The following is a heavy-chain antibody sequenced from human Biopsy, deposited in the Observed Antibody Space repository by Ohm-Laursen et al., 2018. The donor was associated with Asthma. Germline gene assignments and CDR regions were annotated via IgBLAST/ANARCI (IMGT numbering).Heavy chain of an antibody. CDR3: ASQSSGPDFWSGYYYLDY. J-gene: IGHJ4*02. CDR2: ISYDGSNK. D-gene: IGHD3-3*01. V-gene: IGHV3-30*03. CDR1: GFTFSSYG. Sequence: SLRLSCTASGFTFSSYGMHWVRQAPGKGLEWVAVISYDGSNKYYADSVKGRFTISRDNSKSTLYLQMNSLRAEDTAVYYCASQSSGPDFWSGYYYLDYWGQGTLVTVSS.